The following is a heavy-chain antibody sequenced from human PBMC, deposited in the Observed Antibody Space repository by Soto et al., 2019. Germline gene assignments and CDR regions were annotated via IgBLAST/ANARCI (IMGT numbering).Heavy chain of an antibody. Sequence: QGQLVQSEAEVKKPGASVKVACKASGYTFTRYGISWVRQAPGQGLEGMGWISGYNGDTTYAQKFQGRVSMTIGTSTGTAYMELGRLTSDDTAAYYCAKNGQPPYYYYGLDVWGQGTKVTVSS. CDR1: GYTFTRYG. J-gene: IGHJ6*02. V-gene: IGHV1-18*01. CDR3: AKNGQPPYYYYGLDV. D-gene: IGHD2-8*01. CDR2: ISGYNGDT.